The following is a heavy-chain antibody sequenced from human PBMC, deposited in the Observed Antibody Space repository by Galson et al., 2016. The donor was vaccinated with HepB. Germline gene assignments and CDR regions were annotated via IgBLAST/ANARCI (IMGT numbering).Heavy chain of an antibody. D-gene: IGHD6-13*01. Sequence: SLRLSCAGSGFIVSSRYMNRVRQPPGKGLEWVAIIYSGGATYYADSVKGRFTISRDNPKNTLYLQMNSLRAEDTAVYYCARDPGRIAAAGHFDSWGQGTLVTVSS. CDR3: ARDPGRIAAAGHFDS. CDR1: GFIVSSRY. CDR2: IYSGGAT. V-gene: IGHV3-53*01. J-gene: IGHJ5*01.